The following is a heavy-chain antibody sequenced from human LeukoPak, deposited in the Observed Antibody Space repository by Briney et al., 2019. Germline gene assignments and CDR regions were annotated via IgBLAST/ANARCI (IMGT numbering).Heavy chain of an antibody. D-gene: IGHD1-14*01. CDR2: INHSGST. CDR3: ARGRNRYYYYGMDV. CDR1: GFTFSNAY. Sequence: TSWGALRLSCVASGFTFSNAYMNWVRQPPGKGLEWIGEINHSGSTNYNPSLKSRVTISVDTSKNQFSLKLSSVTAADTAVYYCARGRNRYYYYGMDVWGQGTTVTVSS. V-gene: IGHV4-34*01. J-gene: IGHJ6*02.